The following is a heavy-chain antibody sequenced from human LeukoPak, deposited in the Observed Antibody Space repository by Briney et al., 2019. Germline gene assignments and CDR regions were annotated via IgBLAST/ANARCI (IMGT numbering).Heavy chain of an antibody. CDR3: ARGGGSTGMVPFDY. CDR1: GVTSSSYG. Sequence: GGSLRLSPAASGVTSSSYGMHSVPDAPGKGVGWVLFMPYDGSDKQCAVSVMCRFTISRDNSKNMLYLQMNSLRAADTAVYYCARGGGSTGMVPFDYWGQGALLTVSS. J-gene: IGHJ4*02. CDR2: MPYDGSDK. D-gene: IGHD5-18*01. V-gene: IGHV3-30*02.